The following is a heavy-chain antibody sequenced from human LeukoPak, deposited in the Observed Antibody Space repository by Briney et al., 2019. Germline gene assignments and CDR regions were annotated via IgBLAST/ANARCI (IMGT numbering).Heavy chain of an antibody. J-gene: IGHJ4*02. V-gene: IGHV1-18*04. CDR2: ISAYNGNT. CDR1: GYTFTSYY. Sequence: ASVKVSCKASGYTFTSYYMHWVRQAPGQGLEWMGWISAYNGNTNYAQKLQGRVTMTTDTSTSTAYMELSSLRSEDTAVYYCAKAVAGTQGVDYWGQGTLVTVSS. D-gene: IGHD6-19*01. CDR3: AKAVAGTQGVDY.